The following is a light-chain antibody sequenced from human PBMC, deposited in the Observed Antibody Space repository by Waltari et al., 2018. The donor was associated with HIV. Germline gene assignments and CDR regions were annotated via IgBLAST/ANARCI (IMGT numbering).Light chain of an antibody. CDR1: QIVTSGY. J-gene: IGKJ2*01. CDR3: QQYGSLPYT. CDR2: GTS. Sequence: EIVLTQSPGTVSLSPGERVALSCRASQIVTSGYLAWYQQKPGQPPSLRIHGTSGRATGIPDRFSGSGSGTDFTLTISRLEPEDVAVYYCQQYGSLPYTFGQGTKLEIK. V-gene: IGKV3-20*01.